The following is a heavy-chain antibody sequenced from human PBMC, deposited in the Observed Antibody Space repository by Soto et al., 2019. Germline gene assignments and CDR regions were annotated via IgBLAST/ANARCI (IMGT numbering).Heavy chain of an antibody. CDR2: ISWDGGST. CDR3: AKDSLRGSSWSEGMDV. Sequence: PGGSLRLSCAASGFTFDDYAMHSVRQAPGKGLEWVSLISWDGGSTYYADSVKGRFTISRDNSKNSLYLQMNSLRAEDTALYYCAKDSLRGSSWSEGMDVWGQETTVNVSS. V-gene: IGHV3-43D*04. J-gene: IGHJ6*02. CDR1: GFTFDDYA. D-gene: IGHD6-13*01.